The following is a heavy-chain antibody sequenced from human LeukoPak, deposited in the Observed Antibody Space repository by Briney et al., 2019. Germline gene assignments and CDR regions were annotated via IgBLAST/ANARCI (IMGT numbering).Heavy chain of an antibody. D-gene: IGHD3-10*01. V-gene: IGHV4-39*07. Sequence: SETLSLTCTVSGGSITISNYYWAWIRQPPGKGLEWIGSTYYTGTTYYNPSLKSRVTISVDTSKNQFSLKLSSVTAADTAVYYCARRGTVTMVRGVPPRGIWFDPWGQGTLVTVSS. J-gene: IGHJ5*02. CDR2: TYYTGTT. CDR1: GGSITISNYY. CDR3: ARRGTVTMVRGVPPRGIWFDP.